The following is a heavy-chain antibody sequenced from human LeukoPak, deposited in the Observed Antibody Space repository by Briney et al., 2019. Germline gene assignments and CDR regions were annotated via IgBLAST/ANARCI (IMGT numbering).Heavy chain of an antibody. D-gene: IGHD3-16*01. CDR1: GVSISHYY. J-gene: IGHJ4*02. CDR2: FCASGTM. Sequence: PSETLSLTCSVSGVSISHYYWTWIRQPAGKGLEWIGRFCASGTMIYNPSLKSRVAMSADTSKNQFSLMVTSVTAADTAVYYCARGSYGYIDYWGQGILVTVSS. CDR3: ARGSYGYIDY. V-gene: IGHV4-4*07.